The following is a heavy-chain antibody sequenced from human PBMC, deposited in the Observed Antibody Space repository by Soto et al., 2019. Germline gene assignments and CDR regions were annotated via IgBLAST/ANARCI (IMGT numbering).Heavy chain of an antibody. D-gene: IGHD4-17*01. CDR3: ARGTVHFDY. Sequence: QVQLMESGGGVVQPGRSLRLSCAASGFTFNTYGIHWVRQAPGKGLEWVAVIWYAGSNKYYADSVKGRFTISRDNSKNTXXXXXXSLRAEDTAVYYCARGTVHFDYWGQGTLVTVSS. CDR1: GFTFNTYG. V-gene: IGHV3-33*01. J-gene: IGHJ4*02. CDR2: IWYAGSNK.